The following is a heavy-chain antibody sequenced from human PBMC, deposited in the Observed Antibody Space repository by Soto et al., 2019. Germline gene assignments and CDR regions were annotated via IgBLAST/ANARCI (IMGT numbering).Heavy chain of an antibody. D-gene: IGHD3-10*01. CDR1: GYPFINFD. CDR3: ARGPYYYASRSYYNGIDF. J-gene: IGHJ4*02. Sequence: QVHLVQSGPEVKKSGASVKVSCKTSGYPFINFDVGWVRQAPGQGLEWMGWISAYNGNTKYAEKIKGRVTMTTDTSASTAYMELRRLISDDTAVYYCARGPYYYASRSYYNGIDFWGQGTLVTVSS. CDR2: ISAYNGNT. V-gene: IGHV1-18*01.